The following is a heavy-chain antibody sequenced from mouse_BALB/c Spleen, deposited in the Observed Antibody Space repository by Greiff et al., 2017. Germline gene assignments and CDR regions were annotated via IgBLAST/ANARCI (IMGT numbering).Heavy chain of an antibody. J-gene: IGHJ3*01. V-gene: IGHV1-63*02. Sequence: VQLQQSGAELVRPGTSVKMSCKAAGYTFTNYWIGWVKPRPGHGLEWIGDIYPGGGYTNYNEKFKGKATLTADTSSSTAYMPLSSLTSEDSAIYYCARRGYGSSRGFAYWGQGTLVTVSA. CDR3: ARRGYGSSRGFAY. CDR2: IYPGGGYT. D-gene: IGHD1-1*01. CDR1: GYTFTNYW.